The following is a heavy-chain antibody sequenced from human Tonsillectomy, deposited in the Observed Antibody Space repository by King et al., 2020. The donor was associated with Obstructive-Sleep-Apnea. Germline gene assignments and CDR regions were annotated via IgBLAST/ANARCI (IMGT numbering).Heavy chain of an antibody. CDR1: GFTFSSYG. V-gene: IGHV3-30*02. CDR2: IWDDGSNK. J-gene: IGHJ4*02. D-gene: IGHD6-19*01. CDR3: ARARSVAHPNDY. Sequence: VQLVESGGGVVQPGGSLRLSCAASGFTFSSYGMHWVRQAPGKGLEWVTFIWDDGSNKYYADSVKGRFTISRDNSKNTLSLQMNSLRAEDTAVYYFARARSVAHPNDYWGQGTLVTVSS.